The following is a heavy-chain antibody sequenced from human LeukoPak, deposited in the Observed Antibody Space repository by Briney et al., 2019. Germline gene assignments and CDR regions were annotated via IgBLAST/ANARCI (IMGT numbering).Heavy chain of an antibody. Sequence: SETLSLTCTVSGGSISSSSYYWGWIRQPPGKGLEWIGSIYYSGSTYYNPSLKSRVTISVDTSKNQFSLKLSSVTAADTAVYYCARDHSNYYGLTYAFDIWGQGTMVTVSS. V-gene: IGHV4-39*07. CDR1: GGSISSSSYY. J-gene: IGHJ3*02. CDR2: IYYSGST. D-gene: IGHD3-10*01. CDR3: ARDHSNYYGLTYAFDI.